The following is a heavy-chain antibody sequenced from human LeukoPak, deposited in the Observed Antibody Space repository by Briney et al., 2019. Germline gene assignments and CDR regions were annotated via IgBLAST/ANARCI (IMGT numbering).Heavy chain of an antibody. V-gene: IGHV4-59*01. CDR1: GGSISRYY. CDR3: ARWGYFDSSGYFVVDY. J-gene: IGHJ4*02. CDR2: IHYSGST. Sequence: SETLSLTCTVSGGSISRYYWNWIRQPPGGRLEWIGWIHYSGSTAYNPSLESRVTMSVDTSKNRISLKMTSVTAADTATYYCARWGYFDSSGYFVVDYWGQGALVTVSS. D-gene: IGHD3-22*01.